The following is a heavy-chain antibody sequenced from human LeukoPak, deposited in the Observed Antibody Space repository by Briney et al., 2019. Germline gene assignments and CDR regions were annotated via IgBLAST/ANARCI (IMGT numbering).Heavy chain of an antibody. J-gene: IGHJ5*02. CDR3: ARVGTYGSGSYYNA. CDR2: ISSSSSYI. D-gene: IGHD3-10*01. V-gene: IGHV3-21*01. CDR1: GFTFSSYS. Sequence: GGSLRLSCAASGFTFSSYSMNWVRQAPGKGLEWVSSISSSSSYIYYADSVKGRFTISRDNAKNTLYLQMNSLRAEDTAVYYCARVGTYGSGSYYNAWGQGTQVTVSS.